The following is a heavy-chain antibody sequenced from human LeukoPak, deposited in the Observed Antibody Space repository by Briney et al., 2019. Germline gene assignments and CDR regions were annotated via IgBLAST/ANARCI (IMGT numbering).Heavy chain of an antibody. Sequence: GGSLRLSCAASGFTVSSNYMSWVRQAPGKGLEWVSVIYSGGSTYYADSVKGRFTISRHNSKNTLYLQMNSLGAEDTAVYYCARSVTQYYFDYWGQGTLVTVSS. V-gene: IGHV3-53*04. D-gene: IGHD2-21*02. CDR3: ARSVTQYYFDY. J-gene: IGHJ4*02. CDR1: GFTVSSNY. CDR2: IYSGGST.